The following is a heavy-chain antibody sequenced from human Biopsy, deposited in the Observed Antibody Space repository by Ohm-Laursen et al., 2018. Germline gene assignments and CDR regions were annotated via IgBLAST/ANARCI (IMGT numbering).Heavy chain of an antibody. J-gene: IGHJ4*02. Sequence: SVKVSCKAPTGTFTSYGIIWVRQAPGQGLEWMGRIIPILRTTAYAQTFLGRVTITADSPTSTVDMELTSLTSADTAVYFCAREAIGYQLPYDDWGQGTLVTVSS. V-gene: IGHV1-69*11. CDR1: TGTFTSYG. CDR3: AREAIGYQLPYDD. CDR2: IIPILRTT. D-gene: IGHD2-2*01.